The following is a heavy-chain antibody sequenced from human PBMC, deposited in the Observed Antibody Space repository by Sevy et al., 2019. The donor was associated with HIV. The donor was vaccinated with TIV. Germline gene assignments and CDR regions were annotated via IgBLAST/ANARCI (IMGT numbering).Heavy chain of an antibody. V-gene: IGHV3-21*01. Sequence: GGSLRLSCAASGFSFYTYSMNWVRQAPGKGLEWVSFISSSSSYIYYEDSVKGRFTISRDNAKSSLYLQMNSLRVDDTAVYYCASLDSSGNFWGQGTLVTVSS. D-gene: IGHD3-10*01. J-gene: IGHJ4*02. CDR1: GFSFYTYS. CDR3: ASLDSSGNF. CDR2: ISSSSSYI.